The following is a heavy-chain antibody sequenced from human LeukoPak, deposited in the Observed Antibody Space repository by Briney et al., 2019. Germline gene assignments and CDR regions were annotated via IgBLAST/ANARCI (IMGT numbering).Heavy chain of an antibody. CDR2: ISSNGGST. Sequence: GGSLRLSCAASGSTFRTYAMHWVRQAPGKGLEYVSAISSNGGSTYYANSVKGRFTISRDNSRNTVYLQMDSLRPDDMAVYYCATLGAEYWGQGTLVTVSS. J-gene: IGHJ4*02. V-gene: IGHV3-64*01. CDR1: GSTFRTYA. D-gene: IGHD3-16*01. CDR3: ATLGAEY.